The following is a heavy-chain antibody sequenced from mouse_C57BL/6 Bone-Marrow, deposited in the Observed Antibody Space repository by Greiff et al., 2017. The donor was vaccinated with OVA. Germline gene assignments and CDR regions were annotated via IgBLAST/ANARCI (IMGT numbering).Heavy chain of an antibody. CDR2: ISDGGSYT. CDR3: ARGQLRHRGAMDY. CDR1: GFTFSSYA. Sequence: DVMLVESGGGLVKPGGSLKLSCAASGFTFSSYAMSWVRQTPEKRLEWVATISDGGSYTCYPDNVKGRFTISRDNAKNNLYLQMSHLKSEDTAMYYCARGQLRHRGAMDYWGQGTSVTVSS. V-gene: IGHV5-4*03. J-gene: IGHJ4*01. D-gene: IGHD3-2*02.